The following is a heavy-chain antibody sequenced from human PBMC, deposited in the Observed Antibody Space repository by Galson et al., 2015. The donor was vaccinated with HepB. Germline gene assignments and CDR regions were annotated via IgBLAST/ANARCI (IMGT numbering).Heavy chain of an antibody. CDR2: ITDSGGST. J-gene: IGHJ3*02. V-gene: IGHV3-23*01. CDR3: VKGGWGGVCDI. CDR1: GFTFSSTS. D-gene: IGHD7-27*01. Sequence: SLRLSCAASGFTFSSTSMSWIRQAPGKGLEWVSSITDSGGSTYYAESVRGRFIVSRDNPKNTLCLQMNSLRADDTAVYYCVKGGWGGVCDIWGQGTMVTVSS.